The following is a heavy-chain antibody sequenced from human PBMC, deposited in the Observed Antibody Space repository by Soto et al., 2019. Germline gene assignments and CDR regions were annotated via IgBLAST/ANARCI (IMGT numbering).Heavy chain of an antibody. J-gene: IGHJ6*02. CDR3: ARADTVTDYYYYGMDV. CDR2: IIPIFGTA. Sequence: QVQLVQSGAEVKKPGSSVKVSCTASGGTFSSYAISWVRQAPGQGLEWMGGIIPIFGTANYAQKFQGRVTITADESTSTAYMELSSLRSEDTAVYYCARADTVTDYYYYGMDVWGQGTTVTVSS. D-gene: IGHD4-17*01. CDR1: GGTFSSYA. V-gene: IGHV1-69*01.